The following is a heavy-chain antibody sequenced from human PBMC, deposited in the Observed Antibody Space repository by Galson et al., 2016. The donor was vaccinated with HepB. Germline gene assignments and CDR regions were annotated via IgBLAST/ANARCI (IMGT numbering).Heavy chain of an antibody. CDR2: IYGGGTR. CDR3: AKDSYYDILTGPTYYYYGMDV. V-gene: IGHV3-53*05. CDR1: GFSVSNNY. J-gene: IGHJ6*02. Sequence: SLRLSCAASGFSVSNNYMTWVRQAPGKGLEWVAIIYGGGTRYYADSVKGRFTISRDNSKNTLYLQMNSLRAEDTAVYYCAKDSYYDILTGPTYYYYGMDVWGQGTTVTVSS. D-gene: IGHD3-9*01.